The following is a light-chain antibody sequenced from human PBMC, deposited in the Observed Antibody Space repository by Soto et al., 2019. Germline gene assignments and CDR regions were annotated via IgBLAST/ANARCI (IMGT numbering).Light chain of an antibody. V-gene: IGKV1-39*01. Sequence: DIQMTQSPSSLSASVGDRVTITCRASQSISSYLNWYQQKPGKAPKLLIYAASSLQSGVPSRFSGSGSETDFTLTISSLQPEDFATYYCQQSYSTLGTFGQGTKVEIK. J-gene: IGKJ1*01. CDR2: AAS. CDR1: QSISSY. CDR3: QQSYSTLGT.